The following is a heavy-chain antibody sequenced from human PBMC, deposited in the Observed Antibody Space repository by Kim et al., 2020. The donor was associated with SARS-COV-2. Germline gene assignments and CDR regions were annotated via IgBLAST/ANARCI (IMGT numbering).Heavy chain of an antibody. V-gene: IGHV4-39*01. CDR3: ARHGGNSYGYIYFDP. J-gene: IGHJ5*02. Sequence: SETLSLICSVSGDSITSSVYYWGWIRQPPGQGLEWIGSFYYSGDTFYNSSLKSRLTISVDTSKNHFSLQLKSVTAADTAMYYCARHGGNSYGYIYFDPWGQGIPVTVSS. CDR2: FYYSGDT. CDR1: GDSITSSVYY. D-gene: IGHD5-18*01.